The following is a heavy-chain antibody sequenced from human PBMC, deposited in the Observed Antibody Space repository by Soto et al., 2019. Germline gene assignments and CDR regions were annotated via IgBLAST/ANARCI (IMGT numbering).Heavy chain of an antibody. CDR1: GFTFSNAW. CDR2: IKSRADGGTA. J-gene: IGHJ4*02. V-gene: IGHV3-15*01. D-gene: IGHD3-16*01. Sequence: EVQLVESGGGLVKPGGSLRLSCAASGFTFSNAWMSWVRQAPGKGLKWVGRIKSRADGGTADHAAPVKGRFAISRDDSKNTLYLQMNSLKTEDTAVYYCATLGGNLGAFDYWGQGTLVTVSS. CDR3: ATLGGNLGAFDY.